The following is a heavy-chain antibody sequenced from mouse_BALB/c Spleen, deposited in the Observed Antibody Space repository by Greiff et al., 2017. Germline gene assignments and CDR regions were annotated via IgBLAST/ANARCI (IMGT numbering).Heavy chain of an antibody. CDR1: GYAFTNYL. CDR3: ARGGEGLLVDY. J-gene: IGHJ4*01. V-gene: IGHV1-54*01. CDR2: INPGSGGT. D-gene: IGHD1-1*01. Sequence: VQVVESVAELVRPGTSVKVSCKASGYAFTNYLIEWVKQRPGQGLEWIGVINPGSGGTNYNEKFKGKATLTADKSSSTAYMQLSSLTSDDSAVYFCARGGEGLLVDYWGQGTSVTVSS.